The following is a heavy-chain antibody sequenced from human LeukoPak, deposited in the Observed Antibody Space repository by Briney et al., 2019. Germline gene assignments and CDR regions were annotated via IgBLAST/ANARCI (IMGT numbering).Heavy chain of an antibody. CDR1: GYTFTSYD. CDR3: ARMSGKWVRSKTVDY. D-gene: IGHD5-12*01. Sequence: ASVKVSCKAAGYTFTSYDINWGRHANGQGLEWMGWMNPNSGNTGYAQTSQSRVTMTRDNSISTAYIELSSLRSEDTAVYYCARMSGKWVRSKTVDYWGQEPWSLSP. V-gene: IGHV1-8*01. CDR2: MNPNSGNT. J-gene: IGHJ4*01.